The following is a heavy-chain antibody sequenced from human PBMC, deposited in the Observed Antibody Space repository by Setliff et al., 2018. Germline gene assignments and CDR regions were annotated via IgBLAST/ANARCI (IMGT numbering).Heavy chain of an antibody. V-gene: IGHV4-34*01. J-gene: IGHJ4*02. Sequence: SETLSLTCAVYGGSFSGYYWSWVRQTPGKGLEWIGEINHSGKTNHKPSLKSRVTMSVDKSKNQLSLKLNSVTAADTAVYYCARQIDYGDFQYFDYWGQGTLVTVSS. CDR3: ARQIDYGDFQYFDY. D-gene: IGHD4-17*01. CDR1: GGSFSGYY. CDR2: INHSGKT.